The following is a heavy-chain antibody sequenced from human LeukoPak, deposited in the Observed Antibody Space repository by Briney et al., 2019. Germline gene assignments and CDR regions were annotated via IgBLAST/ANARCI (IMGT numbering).Heavy chain of an antibody. CDR1: GDSFSSYY. D-gene: IGHD3-22*01. CDR2: LYYSGTT. Sequence: SSETLSLTCTVSGDSFSSYYWGWIRQPPGKGLEWIGTLYYSGTTYYNPSLKSRVTISVDTSKNQFSLKLSSVTAADTAVYYCARDRGTMIVVAYFDYWGQGTLVTVSS. V-gene: IGHV4-39*07. CDR3: ARDRGTMIVVAYFDY. J-gene: IGHJ4*02.